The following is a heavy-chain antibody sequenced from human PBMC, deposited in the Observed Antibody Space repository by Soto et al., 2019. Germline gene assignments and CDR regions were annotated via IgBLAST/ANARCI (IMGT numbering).Heavy chain of an antibody. D-gene: IGHD3-10*01. CDR3: ARAGTTVVRGVSSGWFDP. J-gene: IGHJ5*02. CDR2: IYYSGST. Sequence: QVQLQESGPGLVKPSETLSLTCTVSGGSISSYYWSWIRQPPGKGLEWIGYIYYSGSTNYNPSLRGRVTVSVDPSKNHFSLKLSSVPAADTAVYYCARAGTTVVRGVSSGWFDPGGQGTLVTVSS. V-gene: IGHV4-59*01. CDR1: GGSISSYY.